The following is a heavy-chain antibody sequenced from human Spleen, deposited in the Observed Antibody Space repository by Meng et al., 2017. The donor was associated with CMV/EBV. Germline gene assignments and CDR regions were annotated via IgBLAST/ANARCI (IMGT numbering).Heavy chain of an antibody. Sequence: ASVKVSCKASGYNFTNHDINWVRQATGQGPEWMGWVNPESGKTDYAQKFQGRVTMTRNNSITTAYMELSSLRFEDTAIYYCAIGPLRSLEWLVGAFDVWGQGTVVTVSS. J-gene: IGHJ3*01. CDR3: AIGPLRSLEWLVGAFDV. CDR1: GYNFTNHD. CDR2: VNPESGKT. V-gene: IGHV1-8*01. D-gene: IGHD3-3*01.